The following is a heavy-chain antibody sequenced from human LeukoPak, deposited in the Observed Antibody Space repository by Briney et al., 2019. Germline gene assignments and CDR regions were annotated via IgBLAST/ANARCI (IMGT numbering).Heavy chain of an antibody. V-gene: IGHV4-61*02. J-gene: IGHJ4*02. D-gene: IGHD6-13*01. CDR3: ARSPLTHQKAAWLRRGVGDYFDY. CDR1: GGSISSGSYY. Sequence: SQTLSLTCTVSGGSISSGSYYWSWIRQPAGKGLEWIGRIYTSGSTNYNPSLKSRVTISVDTSKNQFSLKLSSVTAADTAVYYCARSPLTHQKAAWLRRGVGDYFDYWGQGTQVTVSS. CDR2: IYTSGST.